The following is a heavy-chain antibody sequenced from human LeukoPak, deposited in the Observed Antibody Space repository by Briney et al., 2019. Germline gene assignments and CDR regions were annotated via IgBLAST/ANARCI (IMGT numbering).Heavy chain of an antibody. CDR2: ISTSGSII. V-gene: IGHV3-48*04. CDR1: GFTFNTYS. Sequence: GGSLRLSCEASGFTFNTYSMNWVRQAPGKGLEWILHISTSGSIIHYADSVKGRFTISRDNAKNSLYLQMNSLRAEDTALYFCARDATKEPGTVYMEVWGKGTTVTISS. J-gene: IGHJ6*03. CDR3: ARDATKEPGTVYMEV. D-gene: IGHD6-13*01.